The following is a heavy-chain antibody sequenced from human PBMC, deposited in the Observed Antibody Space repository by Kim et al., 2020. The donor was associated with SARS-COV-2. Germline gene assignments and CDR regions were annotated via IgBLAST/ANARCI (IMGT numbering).Heavy chain of an antibody. CDR2: MNPNSGNT. V-gene: IGHV1-8*01. D-gene: IGHD2-21*01. CDR3: ARGSNSPIVVVIATVSYYYMDV. Sequence: ASVKVSCKASGYTFTSYDINWVRQATGQGLEWMGWMNPNSGNTGYAQKFQGRVTMTRNTSISTAYMELSSLRSEDTAVYYCARGSNSPIVVVIATVSYYYMDVWGQGTPVTVSS. J-gene: IGHJ6*03. CDR1: GYTFTSYD.